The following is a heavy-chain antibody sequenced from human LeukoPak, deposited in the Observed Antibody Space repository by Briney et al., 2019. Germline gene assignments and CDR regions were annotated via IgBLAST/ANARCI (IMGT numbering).Heavy chain of an antibody. V-gene: IGHV1-18*01. CDR1: GYTFTSYG. J-gene: IGHJ4*02. Sequence: ASVKVSCKASGYTFTSYGISWVRQAPGQGLEWMGWISAYNGNTNYAQKLQGRVTMTTDTSTSTDYMGLRSLRSDDTAVYYCARDAGLYYDFWSGHPDYWGQGTLVTVSS. D-gene: IGHD3-3*01. CDR2: ISAYNGNT. CDR3: ARDAGLYYDFWSGHPDY.